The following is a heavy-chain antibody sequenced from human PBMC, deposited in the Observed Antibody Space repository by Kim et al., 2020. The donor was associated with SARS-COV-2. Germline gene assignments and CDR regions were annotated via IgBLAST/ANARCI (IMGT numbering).Heavy chain of an antibody. Sequence: SETLSLTCAVYGGSFSGYYWSWIRQPPGKGLEWIGEINHSGSTNYNPSLKSRVTISVDTSKNQFSLKLSSVTAADTAVYYCARGRRLLWFGELSDYGMDVWGQGTTVTVSS. CDR1: GGSFSGYY. CDR3: ARGRRLLWFGELSDYGMDV. V-gene: IGHV4-34*01. D-gene: IGHD3-10*01. J-gene: IGHJ6*02. CDR2: INHSGST.